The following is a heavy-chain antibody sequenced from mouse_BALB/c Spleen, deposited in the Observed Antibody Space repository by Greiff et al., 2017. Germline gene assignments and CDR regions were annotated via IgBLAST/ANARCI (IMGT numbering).Heavy chain of an antibody. Sequence: VQLQQSGTVLARPGASVKMSCKASGYTFTSYWMHWVKQRPGQGLEWIGAIYPGNSDTSYNQKFKGKAKLTAVTSTSTAYMELSSLTNEDSAVYYCTREGALLRLRDAMDYWGQGTSVTVSS. D-gene: IGHD1-2*01. J-gene: IGHJ4*01. CDR3: TREGALLRLRDAMDY. CDR1: GYTFTSYW. CDR2: IYPGNSDT. V-gene: IGHV1-5*01.